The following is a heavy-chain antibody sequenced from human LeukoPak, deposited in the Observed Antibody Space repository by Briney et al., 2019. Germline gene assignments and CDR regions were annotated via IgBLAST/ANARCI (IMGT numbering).Heavy chain of an antibody. CDR1: GYTFTSYD. CDR2: MNPNSGNT. V-gene: IGHV1-8*01. Sequence: ASVKVSCKASGYTFTSYDINWVRQATGQGLEWMGWMNPNSGNTGYAQKFQGGVTMTRNTSISTAYMELSSLRSEDTAVYYCARGRTIFGVVIMGYWGQGTLVTVSS. J-gene: IGHJ4*02. CDR3: ARGRTIFGVVIMGY. D-gene: IGHD3-3*01.